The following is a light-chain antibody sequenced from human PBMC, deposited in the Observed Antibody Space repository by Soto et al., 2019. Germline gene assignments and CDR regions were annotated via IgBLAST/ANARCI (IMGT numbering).Light chain of an antibody. CDR2: DAS. Sequence: EIVLTQSPSTLSLSPGERATLACVSSQSVSSYLAWYQQKPGQAPRLLIYDASNRATGIPDRFSGSGSGTEFTLTISSLQSEDFAVYYCQQSTNWPPITFGQGTRLEIK. CDR1: QSVSSY. J-gene: IGKJ5*01. V-gene: IGKV3-11*01. CDR3: QQSTNWPPIT.